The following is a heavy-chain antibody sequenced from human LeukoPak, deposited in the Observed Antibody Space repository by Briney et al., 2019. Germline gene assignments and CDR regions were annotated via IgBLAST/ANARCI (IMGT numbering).Heavy chain of an antibody. V-gene: IGHV3-21*01. CDR2: INSGSTNP. J-gene: IGHJ4*02. Sequence: PGASLRLSCEASGFIFSSYTMNWIRQAPGKGLEWVASINSGSTNPYYADSVKGRFTISRDDDKKSLYLQMTSLRVEDTSVYYCARDFLAAGDYWGQGTLVTVSS. CDR3: ARDFLAAGDY. D-gene: IGHD6-13*01. CDR1: GFIFSSYT.